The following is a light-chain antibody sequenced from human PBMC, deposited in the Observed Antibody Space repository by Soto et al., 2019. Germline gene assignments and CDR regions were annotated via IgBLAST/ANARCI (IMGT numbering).Light chain of an antibody. Sequence: EIVLTQSPPTLSLSPGESATLSCRASQSVSSYFSWYQQKPGQAPRLVIYDVSNRATGIPPRFSGSGSGTDFTLTISSLEPEDFAVYYCQQRINWPPMFTFGQGTKVDIK. CDR2: DVS. CDR3: QQRINWPPMFT. V-gene: IGKV3-11*01. CDR1: QSVSSY. J-gene: IGKJ2*01.